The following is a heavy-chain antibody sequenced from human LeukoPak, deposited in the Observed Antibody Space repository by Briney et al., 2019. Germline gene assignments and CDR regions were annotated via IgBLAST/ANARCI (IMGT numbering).Heavy chain of an antibody. Sequence: GASVKVSCKASGGTFSSYAISWVRQAPGQWLEWMGGIIPIFGTANYAQKFQGRVTITADESTSTAYMELSSLRSEDTAVYYCARVELLHVYFDYWGQGTLVTVSS. CDR3: ARVELLHVYFDY. CDR1: GGTFSSYA. V-gene: IGHV1-69*13. J-gene: IGHJ4*02. D-gene: IGHD1-26*01. CDR2: IIPIFGTA.